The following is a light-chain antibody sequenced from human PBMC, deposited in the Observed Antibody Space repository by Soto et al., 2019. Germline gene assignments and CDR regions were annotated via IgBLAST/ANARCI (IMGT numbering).Light chain of an antibody. CDR1: QGLVNSDGNTY. J-gene: IGKJ2*01. CDR2: EIS. V-gene: IGKV2-24*01. Sequence: DIVMTQTPLSSPVTLGQPASISCRSSQGLVNSDGNTYLSWLQQRPGQPPRLLMYEISNRFSGVPDRFSGSGAGTDFTLKISRVEAEDVGIYYCMQATQFPYTFGQGTKLEIK. CDR3: MQATQFPYT.